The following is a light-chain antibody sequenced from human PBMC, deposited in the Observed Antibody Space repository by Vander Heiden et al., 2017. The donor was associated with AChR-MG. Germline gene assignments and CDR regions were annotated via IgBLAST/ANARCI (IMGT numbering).Light chain of an antibody. J-gene: IGLJ2*01. CDR2: EVS. CDR1: SSDVGSYNR. V-gene: IGLV2-23*02. CDR3: CSDAGSSTLV. Sequence: QSALTQPASVSGSPGQSITISCTGTSSDVGSYNRVSWYQHHPGKAPKLMIYEVSKRPSGVSNRFSGSKSGNTASLTISGLEAEDEADYYCCSDAGSSTLVFGGGTKLTVL.